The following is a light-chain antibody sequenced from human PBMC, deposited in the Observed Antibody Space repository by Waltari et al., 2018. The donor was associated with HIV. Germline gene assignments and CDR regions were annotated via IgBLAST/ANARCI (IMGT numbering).Light chain of an antibody. V-gene: IGLV2-8*01. CDR1: SNEVGPYAY. CDR2: EVY. CDR3: TSYAGSDNLLL. Sequence: SGSPGQSVTLSCPGTSNEVGPYAYVSWYQQHPDKAPRLNNYEVYKRPARVPNRFSGSKSGITASLTVSGRQAEYEADYYCTSYAGSDNLLLFGGGTKVTVL. J-gene: IGLJ2*01.